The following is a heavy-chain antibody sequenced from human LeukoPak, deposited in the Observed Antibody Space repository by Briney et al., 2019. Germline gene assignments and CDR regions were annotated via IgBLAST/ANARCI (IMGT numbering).Heavy chain of an antibody. CDR2: ISGSGGST. Sequence: PGGSLRLSCAASGFTFGTYAMSWVRQARGEGLEWISAISGSGGSTYYADSVKGRFTISRDNSKNTLYLQMNSLRAEDTAVYYCAKIPYSSGWVQNWFDPWGQGTLVTVSS. CDR1: GFTFGTYA. D-gene: IGHD6-19*01. CDR3: AKIPYSSGWVQNWFDP. V-gene: IGHV3-23*01. J-gene: IGHJ5*02.